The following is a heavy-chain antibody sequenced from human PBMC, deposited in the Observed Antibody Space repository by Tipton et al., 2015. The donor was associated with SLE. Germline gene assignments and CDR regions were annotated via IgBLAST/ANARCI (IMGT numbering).Heavy chain of an antibody. V-gene: IGHV4-39*07. CDR1: GASISSGAIY. Sequence: TLSLTCSVSGASISSGAIYWSWFRQPPGKGLEWIGVLYYSGNTYYNPSLKSPVALSIDTSKNQFSLKMRSVTAADTAVYSCARGYCSDGVCYGFGFFDYWGQGNLVTVSS. D-gene: IGHD2-8*01. CDR3: ARGYCSDGVCYGFGFFDY. J-gene: IGHJ4*02. CDR2: LYYSGNT.